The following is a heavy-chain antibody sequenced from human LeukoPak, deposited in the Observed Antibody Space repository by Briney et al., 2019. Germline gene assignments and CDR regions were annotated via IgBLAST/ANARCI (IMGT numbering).Heavy chain of an antibody. CDR2: IRSNSDGGTI. CDR3: ATDFYDST. Sequence: GGSLRLSCATSGFTFSNAWMNWVRQAPGKGLEWVGRIRSNSDGGTIDYAAPVKGRFTLSRDDSKTTLYLQMNSLQTEDTAVYYCATDFYDSTWGQGTLVTVST. V-gene: IGHV3-15*07. J-gene: IGHJ5*02. D-gene: IGHD3-22*01. CDR1: GFTFSNAW.